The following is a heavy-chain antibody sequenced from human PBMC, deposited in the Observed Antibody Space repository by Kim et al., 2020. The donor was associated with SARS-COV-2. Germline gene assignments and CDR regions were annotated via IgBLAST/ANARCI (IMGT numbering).Heavy chain of an antibody. D-gene: IGHD2-2*02. Sequence: ASVKVSCKASGYTFTSYGISWVRQAPGQGLEWMGWISAYNGNTNYAQKLQGRVTMTTDTSTSTAYMELRSLRSDDTAGYYCARAGDIVVVPVAIRGLDPWGQGTLVTVSS. V-gene: IGHV1-18*01. J-gene: IGHJ5*02. CDR1: GYTFTSYG. CDR3: ARAGDIVVVPVAIRGLDP. CDR2: ISAYNGNT.